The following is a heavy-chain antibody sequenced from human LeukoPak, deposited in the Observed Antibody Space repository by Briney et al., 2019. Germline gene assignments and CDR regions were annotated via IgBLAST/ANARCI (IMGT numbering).Heavy chain of an antibody. CDR2: INDDGSAT. J-gene: IGHJ4*02. CDR1: GFIFSSHG. D-gene: IGHD2-15*01. V-gene: IGHV3-74*01. CDR3: ARTSYSVASLNY. Sequence: PGGSLRLSCAASGFIFSSHGMNWVRQAPGKGLVWVSRINDDGSATFYADSVKGRFTISRDNAKNTLYLQMNSLRAEDTAVYYCARTSYSVASLNYWGQGTLVTVSS.